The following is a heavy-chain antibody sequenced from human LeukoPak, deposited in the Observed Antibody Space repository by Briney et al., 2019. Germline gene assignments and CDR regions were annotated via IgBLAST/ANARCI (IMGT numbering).Heavy chain of an antibody. CDR1: GYSFTSYW. CDR2: IYPGDSDT. V-gene: IGHV5-51*01. CDR3: ASSVDILTGYFDY. J-gene: IGHJ4*02. Sequence: PGESLKISCKGSGYSFTSYWIGWVWQMPGKGLEWMGIIYPGDSDTRYSPSFQGQVTISADKSISTAYLQWSRLKASDTAMYYCASSVDILTGYFDYWGQGTLVTVSS. D-gene: IGHD3-9*01.